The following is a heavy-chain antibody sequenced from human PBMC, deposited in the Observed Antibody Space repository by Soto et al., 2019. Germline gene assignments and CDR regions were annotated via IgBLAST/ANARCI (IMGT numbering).Heavy chain of an antibody. V-gene: IGHV1-69*13. Sequence: ASVKVSCKASGGTFSSYAISWVRQAPGQGLEWMGGIIPIFGTANYAQKFQGRVTITADESTSTAYMELSSLRSEDTAVYYCARGGNYYDSSGPWAFDIWGQGTMVTVSS. CDR1: GGTFSSYA. CDR3: ARGGNYYDSSGPWAFDI. D-gene: IGHD3-22*01. J-gene: IGHJ3*02. CDR2: IIPIFGTA.